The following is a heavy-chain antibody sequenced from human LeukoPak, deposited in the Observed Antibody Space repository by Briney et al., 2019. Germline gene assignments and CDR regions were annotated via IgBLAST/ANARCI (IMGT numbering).Heavy chain of an antibody. CDR3: ARDRPHDAFDM. V-gene: IGHV5-51*01. J-gene: IGHJ3*02. CDR1: GYSFTSYW. Sequence: GESLKISCKGSGYSFTSYWIGWVRPMPGKGLEWMGIIYPGDSHTRYSPSFQGQVTISADKSISTAYLQWSSLKASDTAMYYCARDRPHDAFDMWGQGTMVTVSS. CDR2: IYPGDSHT.